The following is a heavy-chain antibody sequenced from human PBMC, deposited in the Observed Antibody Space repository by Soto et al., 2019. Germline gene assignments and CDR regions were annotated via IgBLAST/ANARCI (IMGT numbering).Heavy chain of an antibody. D-gene: IGHD3-3*01. CDR3: TTGTTPLTIFGVVTRPHYYYGMDV. J-gene: IGHJ6*02. CDR2: IKSKTDGGTT. V-gene: IGHV3-15*07. CDR1: GFTFSNAW. Sequence: PGGSLRLSCAASGFTFSNAWMNWVRQAPGKGLEWVGRIKSKTDGGTTDYAAPVKGRFTISRDDSKNTLYLQMNSLKTEDTAVYYCTTGTTPLTIFGVVTRPHYYYGMDVWGQGTTVTVSS.